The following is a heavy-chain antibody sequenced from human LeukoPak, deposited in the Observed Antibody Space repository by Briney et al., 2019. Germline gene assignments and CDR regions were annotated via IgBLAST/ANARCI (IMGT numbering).Heavy chain of an antibody. CDR1: GFTFSDYY. CDR2: ISGSGGST. Sequence: GGSLRLSCAASGFTFSDYYMSWVRQAPGKGLEWVSAISGSGGSTYYADSVKGRFTISRDNSKNTLYLQMNSLRAEDTAVYYCAKDLLKESTGGSSDYWGQGTLVTVSS. J-gene: IGHJ4*02. D-gene: IGHD2-15*01. CDR3: AKDLLKESTGGSSDY. V-gene: IGHV3-23*01.